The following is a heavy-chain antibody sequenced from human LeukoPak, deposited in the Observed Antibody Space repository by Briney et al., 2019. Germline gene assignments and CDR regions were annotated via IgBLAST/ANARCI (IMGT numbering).Heavy chain of an antibody. CDR1: GFTFSSYG. V-gene: IGHV3-30*18. D-gene: IGHD6-13*01. CDR2: ISYDGSNK. Sequence: GGSLRLSCAASGFTFSSYGMYWVRQAPGKGLEWVAVISYDGSNKYYADSVKGRFTISRDNSKNTLYLQMNSLRAEDTAVYYCAKASSSWYSYFDYWGQGTLVTVSS. J-gene: IGHJ4*02. CDR3: AKASSSWYSYFDY.